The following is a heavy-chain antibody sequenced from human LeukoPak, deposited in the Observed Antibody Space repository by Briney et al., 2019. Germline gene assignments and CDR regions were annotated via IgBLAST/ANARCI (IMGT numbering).Heavy chain of an antibody. CDR2: IGGSGVVT. J-gene: IGHJ4*02. CDR1: GFTFSSYA. D-gene: IGHD3-10*01. V-gene: IGHV3-23*01. Sequence: PGVSLRLSCAGFGFTFSSYAMSWVRQAPGKGLEWVSSIGGSGVVTTNADSVKGRFTISRDNSKNTLYLQMNSLRAEDTAVYYCARAYYYPSGSYYLHFDYWGQGTLVTVSS. CDR3: ARAYYYPSGSYYLHFDY.